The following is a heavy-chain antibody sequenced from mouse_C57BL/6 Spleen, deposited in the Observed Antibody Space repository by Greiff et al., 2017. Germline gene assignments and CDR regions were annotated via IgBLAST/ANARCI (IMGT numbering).Heavy chain of an antibody. V-gene: IGHV1-55*01. CDR2: IYPGSGST. CDR3: YYYGSSYGNDYFDY. Sequence: QVQLQQPGAELVKPGASVKMSCKASGYTFTSYWITWVKQRPGQGLEWIGDIYPGSGSTNYNEKFKSKATLTVDTSSSTAYMQHSSLTSEDSAVYYGYYYGSSYGNDYFDYGGKGSTLTFAS. D-gene: IGHD1-1*01. J-gene: IGHJ2*01. CDR1: GYTFTSYW.